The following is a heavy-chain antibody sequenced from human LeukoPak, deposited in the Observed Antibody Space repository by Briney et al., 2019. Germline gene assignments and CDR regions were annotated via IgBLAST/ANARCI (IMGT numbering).Heavy chain of an antibody. CDR3: AGHKYYNFWGSFNWFDP. D-gene: IGHD3-3*01. CDR1: GPSIINNDYY. CDR2: IYHSGSS. J-gene: IGHJ5*02. V-gene: IGHV4-39*01. Sequence: SETLSLTCFVSGPSIINNDYYWAWIRQPPGKGLEWIGSIYHSGSSSYNPSLKSRVTISVDTSKNHFTLKLNSVTAADTAVYSCAGHKYYNFWGSFNWFDPWGQGTLVTVSS.